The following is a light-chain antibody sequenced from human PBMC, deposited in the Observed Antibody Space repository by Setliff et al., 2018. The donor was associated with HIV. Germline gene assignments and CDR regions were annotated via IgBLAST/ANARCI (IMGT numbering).Light chain of an antibody. CDR3: QSADSSGTLVV. J-gene: IGLJ2*01. Sequence: SYELTQPPSVSVSPGQTARITCSGDALPKQYASWYQQKPGQAPVLVIFKDTERPSGIPERFSGSTSGTTVTLTISGVQAEDEGDYYCQSADSSGTLVVFGGGTRLT. CDR1: ALPKQY. V-gene: IGLV3-25*03. CDR2: KDT.